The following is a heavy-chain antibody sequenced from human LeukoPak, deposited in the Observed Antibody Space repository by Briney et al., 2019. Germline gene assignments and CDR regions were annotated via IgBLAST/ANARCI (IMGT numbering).Heavy chain of an antibody. CDR2: INHSGST. V-gene: IGHV4-34*01. J-gene: IGHJ4*02. Sequence: PSETLSLTCAVYGGSFSGYYWSWIRQPPGKGLEWIGEINHSGSTNYNPSLKSRVTISVDTSKNQFSLKLSSVTAADTAVYYCARGLKVGIAVAGPFDYWGQGTLVTVSS. CDR1: GGSFSGYY. D-gene: IGHD6-19*01. CDR3: ARGLKVGIAVAGPFDY.